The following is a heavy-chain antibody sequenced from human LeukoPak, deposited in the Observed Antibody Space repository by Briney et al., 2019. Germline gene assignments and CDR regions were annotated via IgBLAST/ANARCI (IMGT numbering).Heavy chain of an antibody. D-gene: IGHD3-22*01. Sequence: ASVKVSCKASGYTFTSYVISWVRRAPGQGLEWMGWISAYNGNTNYAQKLQGRVTMTTNTSWSTAYMELAGWSLSATAGYDCAKKHDDSSGYYFDYWGQGTLVTVSS. V-gene: IGHV1-18*01. CDR2: ISAYNGNT. CDR3: AKKHDDSSGYYFDY. J-gene: IGHJ4*02. CDR1: GYTFTSYV.